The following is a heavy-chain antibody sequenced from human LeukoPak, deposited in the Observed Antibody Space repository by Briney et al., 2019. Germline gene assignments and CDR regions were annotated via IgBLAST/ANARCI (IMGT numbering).Heavy chain of an antibody. CDR3: ARGGWVSSDAFDV. J-gene: IGHJ3*01. V-gene: IGHV3-23*01. CDR2: ISGPGTST. D-gene: IGHD5/OR15-5a*01. Sequence: GGSLRLSCAASGLTLSNYAVSSVRQAPGKGLDWVSVISGPGTSTSYGNSVKGRFTISRDNSKNTVFLQMNSLRAEDTAVYYCARGGWVSSDAFDVWGQGTMVTVSS. CDR1: GLTLSNYA.